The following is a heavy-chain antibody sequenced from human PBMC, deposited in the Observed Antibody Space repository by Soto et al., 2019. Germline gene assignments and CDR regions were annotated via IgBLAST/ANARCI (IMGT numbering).Heavy chain of an antibody. CDR1: GFTFSSYA. D-gene: IGHD1-26*01. Sequence: GGSLRLSCAASGFTFSSYAMGWVRQSPGGGLEWVSAISGSGGNTYYPDSVKGRFTISRDNSESTLYLQMNSLRAEDTALYYCAKVPNSGSFFYFGYWGLGTLVTVSS. V-gene: IGHV3-23*01. CDR2: ISGSGGNT. J-gene: IGHJ4*02. CDR3: AKVPNSGSFFYFGY.